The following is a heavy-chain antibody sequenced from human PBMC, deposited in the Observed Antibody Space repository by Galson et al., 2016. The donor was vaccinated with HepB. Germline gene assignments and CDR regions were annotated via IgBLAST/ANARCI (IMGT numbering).Heavy chain of an antibody. Sequence: SLRLSCAASGFTFDTYAMHWVRQVPGKGLEWVSGISGDSGSKGYASSVKGRFTISRDNAKKSLYFCAKKGYAYESGWAGGMDLWGQGITVTVSS. V-gene: IGHV3-9*01. CDR3: MDL. CDR1: GFTFDTYA. CDR2: ISGDSGSK. D-gene: IGHD6-25*01. J-gene: IGHJ6*02.